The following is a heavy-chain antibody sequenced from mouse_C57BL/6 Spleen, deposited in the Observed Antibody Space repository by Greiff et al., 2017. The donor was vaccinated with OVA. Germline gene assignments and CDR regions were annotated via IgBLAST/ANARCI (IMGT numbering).Heavy chain of an antibody. CDR2: IYPGDGDT. J-gene: IGHJ4*01. D-gene: IGHD2-3*01. V-gene: IGHV1-82*01. CDR3: ARDGYYDGYYDAMDY. CDR1: GYAFSSSW. Sequence: QVPLQQSGPELVKPGASVKLSCKASGYAFSSSWMNWVKQRPGKGLEWIGRIYPGDGDTNYNGKFKGKATLTADKSSRPAYMQLSSLTSEDSAVYFCARDGYYDGYYDAMDYWGQGTSVTVSS.